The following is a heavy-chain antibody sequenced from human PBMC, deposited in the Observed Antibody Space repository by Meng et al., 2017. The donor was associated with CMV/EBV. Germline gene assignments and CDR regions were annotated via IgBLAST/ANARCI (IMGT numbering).Heavy chain of an antibody. Sequence: SETLSLTCTVSGGSISSSSYYWGWIRQPPGKGLEWIGSIYYSGSTYYNPSLKSRVTISVDTSKNQCSLKLSSVTAADTAWYYCARGHGGIFGVVIGGDWFDPWGQGTLVTVSS. D-gene: IGHD3-3*01. CDR1: GGSISSSSYY. CDR2: IYYSGST. V-gene: IGHV4-39*07. CDR3: ARGHGGIFGVVIGGDWFDP. J-gene: IGHJ5*02.